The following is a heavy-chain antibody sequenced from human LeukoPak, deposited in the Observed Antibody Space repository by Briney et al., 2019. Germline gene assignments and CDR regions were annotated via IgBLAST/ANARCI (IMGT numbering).Heavy chain of an antibody. J-gene: IGHJ1*01. V-gene: IGHV3-48*02. CDR3: ASGPGRYFGWLYQTLTKYFQH. CDR2: ISSSSSTI. D-gene: IGHD3-9*01. Sequence: GGSLRLSCAASGFTFSSYSMNWVRQAPGKGLEWISYISSSSSTIYYADSVKGRFTISRDNAKNSLYLQMNSLRDEDTAVYYCASGPGRYFGWLYQTLTKYFQHWGQGTLVTVSS. CDR1: GFTFSSYS.